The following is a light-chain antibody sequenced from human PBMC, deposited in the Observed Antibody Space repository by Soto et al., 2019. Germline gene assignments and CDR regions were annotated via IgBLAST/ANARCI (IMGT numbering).Light chain of an antibody. V-gene: IGKV3-20*01. CDR2: DAS. CDR3: QQFSSYPLT. CDR1: QSVRSD. Sequence: EIVLTQSPVTLSLSPGERTTLSCRASQSVRSDLAWYQQKPGQAPRLLIYDASSRATGIPDRFSGGGSGTDFTLTISRLEPEDFAVYYCQQFSSYPLTFGGGTKVDIK. J-gene: IGKJ4*01.